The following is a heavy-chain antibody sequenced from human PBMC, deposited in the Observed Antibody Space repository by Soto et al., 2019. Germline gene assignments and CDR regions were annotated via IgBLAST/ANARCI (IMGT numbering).Heavy chain of an antibody. CDR2: LYYSGST. J-gene: IGHJ3*02. D-gene: IGHD1-7*01. CDR3: ERPIEDSWNYDAFDI. V-gene: IGHV4-39*01. Sequence: QLQLQESGPGLVKPSETLSLTCTVSGGSISSSSYYWGWIRQPPGKGLEWIGSLYYSGSTYYNPSLKSRVTISVDTSKNQFSLKLSSVTATDTAVYYCERPIEDSWNYDAFDIWGQGTMVTVSS. CDR1: GGSISSSSYY.